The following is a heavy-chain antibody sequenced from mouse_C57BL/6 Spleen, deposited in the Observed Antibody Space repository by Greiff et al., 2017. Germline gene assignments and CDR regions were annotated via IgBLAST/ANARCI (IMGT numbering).Heavy chain of an antibody. V-gene: IGHV1-69*01. CDR2: IDPTDSYT. CDR1: GYTFTSYW. J-gene: IGHJ1*03. Sequence: VQLQQPGAELVMPGASVKLSCKASGYTFTSYWMHWVKQRPGQGLEWIGEIDPTDSYTIYNQKFKGKSTLTVDIYSSPAYMPLSSLTSEVTAGYYGARHRHYYGSSDGYFAVWGTGTTGTVSS. D-gene: IGHD1-1*01. CDR3: ARHRHYYGSSDGYFAV.